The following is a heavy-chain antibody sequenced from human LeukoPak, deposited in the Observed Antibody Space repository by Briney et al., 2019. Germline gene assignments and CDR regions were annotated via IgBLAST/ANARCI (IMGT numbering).Heavy chain of an antibody. CDR2: IYYSGST. CDR1: GGSISSYY. V-gene: IGHV4-59*01. CDR3: ARDLDGDLDY. Sequence: KPSETLSLTCTVSGGSISSYYWSWIRQPPGKGLEWIGNIYYSGSTNYNPSLKSRVTISVDTSKNQFSLKLSSVTAADTAVYYCARDLDGDLDYWGQGTLVTVSS. J-gene: IGHJ4*02. D-gene: IGHD4-17*01.